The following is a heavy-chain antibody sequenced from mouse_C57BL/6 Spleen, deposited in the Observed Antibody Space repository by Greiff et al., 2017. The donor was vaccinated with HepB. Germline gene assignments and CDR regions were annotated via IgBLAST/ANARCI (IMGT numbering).Heavy chain of an antibody. CDR1: GYTFTSYW. J-gene: IGHJ3*01. V-gene: IGHV1-69*01. D-gene: IGHD2-1*01. Sequence: QVQLQQPGAELVMPGASVKLSCKASGYTFTSYWMHWVKQRPGQGLEWIGEIDPSDSYTNYNQKFKGKSTLTVDKSSSTAYMQLSSLTSEDSAVYYCARGGAYGNACLAYWGQGTLVTVSA. CDR3: ARGGAYGNACLAY. CDR2: IDPSDSYT.